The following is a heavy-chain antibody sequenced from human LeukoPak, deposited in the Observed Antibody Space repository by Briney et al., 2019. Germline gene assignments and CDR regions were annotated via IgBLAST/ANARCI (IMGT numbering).Heavy chain of an antibody. CDR2: ISAYNGNT. D-gene: IGHD6-13*01. J-gene: IGHJ5*02. CDR3: AREIRLYSSSWPRWFDP. CDR1: GGTFSSYA. Sequence: ASVKVSCKASGGTFSSYAISWVRQAPGQGLEWMGWISAYNGNTNYAQKFQGRATMSTDTSTSTAYMELRSLRSDDTAVYYCAREIRLYSSSWPRWFDPWGQGTLVTVSS. V-gene: IGHV1-18*01.